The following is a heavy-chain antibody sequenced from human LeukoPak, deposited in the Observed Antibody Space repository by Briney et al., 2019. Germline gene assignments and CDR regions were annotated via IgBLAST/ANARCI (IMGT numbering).Heavy chain of an antibody. V-gene: IGHV4-61*02. Sequence: PSETLSLTCTVSGGSISSGSYYWRWIRQPAGKGLEWIGRIYTSGSTNYNPSLKSRVTISVDTSKNQFSLKLSSVTAAETAVYYCARRGERQQLPPDYWGQGTLVTVPS. J-gene: IGHJ4*02. CDR1: GGSISSGSYY. D-gene: IGHD6-13*01. CDR3: ARRGERQQLPPDY. CDR2: IYTSGST.